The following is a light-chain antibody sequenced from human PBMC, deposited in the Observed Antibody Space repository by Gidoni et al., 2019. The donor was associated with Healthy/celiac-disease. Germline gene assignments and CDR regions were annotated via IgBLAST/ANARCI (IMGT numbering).Light chain of an antibody. J-gene: IGKJ4*01. V-gene: IGKV3-11*01. CDR3: QQRSNWRGT. CDR2: DAS. CDR1: QSVSSY. Sequence: EIVLTQSPATLSLSPGERATLSCRASQSVSSYLAWYQQKPGQAPTLLLYDASNRAPGIPARFSGSGSGTDFTLTISSLEPEDFAVYYCQQRSNWRGTFGGGTKVEIK.